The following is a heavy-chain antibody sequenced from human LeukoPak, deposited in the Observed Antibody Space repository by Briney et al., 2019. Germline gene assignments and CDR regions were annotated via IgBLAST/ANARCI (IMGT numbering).Heavy chain of an antibody. CDR2: INSNGDIT. CDR3: VKSPHASSSYFDS. Sequence: GGSLRLSCSASGFTFSSFAMHWVRQAPGKGLEYVSAINSNGDITDYADSVKGRFTISRDNSKNTLYLQMSSLRGEDTAVFYCVKSPHASSSYFDSWGQGTLVTVSS. V-gene: IGHV3-64D*09. CDR1: GFTFSSFA. J-gene: IGHJ4*02. D-gene: IGHD6-13*01.